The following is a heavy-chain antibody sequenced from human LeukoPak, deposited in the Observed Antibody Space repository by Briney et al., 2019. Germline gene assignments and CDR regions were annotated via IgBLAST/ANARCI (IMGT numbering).Heavy chain of an antibody. CDR2: IKQDGSEK. V-gene: IGHV3-7*04. CDR3: ARARITMVRGVKGSLYFDY. D-gene: IGHD3-10*01. J-gene: IGHJ4*02. CDR1: GFTFSSYW. Sequence: PGGSLTLSCAASGFTFSSYWMSWVRQAPGKGLEWVANIKQDGSEKYYVDSVKGRFTISRDNAKNSLYLQMNSLRAEDTAVYYCARARITMVRGVKGSLYFDYWGQGTLVTVSS.